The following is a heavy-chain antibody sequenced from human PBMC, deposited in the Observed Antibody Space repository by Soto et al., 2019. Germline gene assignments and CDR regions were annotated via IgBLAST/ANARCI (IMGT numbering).Heavy chain of an antibody. CDR1: GFTFSSYA. J-gene: IGHJ3*02. Sequence: EVQLLESGGGLVQPGGSLRLSCAASGFTFSSYAMSWVRQAPGQGLEWVSGISGSGGSAYYADSVKGRFTISRDNSKNTLYLQMNCLRAEDTTVYYCVAYGPRSGYYTLGAFDIWGQGTMVTVSS. V-gene: IGHV3-23*01. CDR3: VAYGPRSGYYTLGAFDI. D-gene: IGHD3-3*01. CDR2: ISGSGGSA.